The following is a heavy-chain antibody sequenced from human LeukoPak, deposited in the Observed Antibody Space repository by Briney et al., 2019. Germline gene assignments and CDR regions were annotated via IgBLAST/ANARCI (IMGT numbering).Heavy chain of an antibody. V-gene: IGHV3-74*01. CDR2: IESDWSST. CDR1: GFTLSSYW. CDR3: ARGYCSGGSCYRPFDY. Sequence: PGESLRLSCAPSGFTLSSYWMHWVRQAQGQGLVWVSLIESDWSSTSYADSVKGRFTISRDNAKNTLYLQMNSLRAEDTAVYYCARGYCSGGSCYRPFDYWGQGTLVTVSS. J-gene: IGHJ4*02. D-gene: IGHD2-15*01.